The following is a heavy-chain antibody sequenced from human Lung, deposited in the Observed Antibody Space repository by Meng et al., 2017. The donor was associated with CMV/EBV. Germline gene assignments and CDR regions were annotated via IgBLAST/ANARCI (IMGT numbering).Heavy chain of an antibody. CDR3: ASFDHIPRRNYFDY. Sequence: VQVQESGPGLVEPSQTLSLPCTVSGGSMSSGNYYWSWIRQPPGKGLEWIGYIHHSGSAYYNPSLKSRVSISVDKSKNQFSLNLNSMTAADTAVYYCASFDHIPRRNYFDYWDQGTLVTVSS. J-gene: IGHJ4*02. V-gene: IGHV4-30-4*01. CDR1: GGSMSSGNYY. CDR2: IHHSGSA. D-gene: IGHD2-21*01.